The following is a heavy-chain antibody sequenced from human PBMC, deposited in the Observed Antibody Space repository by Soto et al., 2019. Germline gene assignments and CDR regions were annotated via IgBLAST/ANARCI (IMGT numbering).Heavy chain of an antibody. CDR2: ISYDGRVK. CDR3: ARDLIVGAPDYFDY. J-gene: IGHJ4*02. CDR1: GFTFSSYG. Sequence: SLRLSCAASGFTFSSYGMHCVRQAPGKGLEWVAVISYDGRVKYYVDSVKGRFTISRDDSKNTLYLQMNSLRVDDTAVYYCARDLIVGAPDYFDYWGQGTLVTVSS. D-gene: IGHD1-26*01. V-gene: IGHV3-30*03.